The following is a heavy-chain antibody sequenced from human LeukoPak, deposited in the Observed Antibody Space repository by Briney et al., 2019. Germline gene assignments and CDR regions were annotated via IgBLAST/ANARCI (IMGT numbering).Heavy chain of an antibody. D-gene: IGHD2-15*01. V-gene: IGHV4-34*01. CDR2: INHSGST. CDR1: GGSFSGYH. CDR3: ARDGVVVVAATYFDY. Sequence: ASETLSLTCAVYGGSFSGYHWSWIRQPPGKGLEWIGEINHSGSTNYNPSLKSRVTISVDTSKNQFSLKLSSVTAADTAVYYCARDGVVVVAATYFDYWGQGTLVTVSS. J-gene: IGHJ4*02.